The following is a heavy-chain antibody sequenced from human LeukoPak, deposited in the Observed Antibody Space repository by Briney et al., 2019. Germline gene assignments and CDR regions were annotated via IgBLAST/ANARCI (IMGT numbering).Heavy chain of an antibody. CDR3: ASSGTYYHEAFDI. Sequence: GGSLRLSCTASGFTLSSYEMSWIRQAPGKGLEWVSSIDYSGGSTHYADSVMGRFTIFRDNAKNSLYLQMNSLRAEDTALYNCASSGTYYHEAFDIWGLGTMVTVFS. V-gene: IGHV3-23*01. CDR2: IDYSGGST. CDR1: GFTLSSYE. D-gene: IGHD3-10*01. J-gene: IGHJ3*02.